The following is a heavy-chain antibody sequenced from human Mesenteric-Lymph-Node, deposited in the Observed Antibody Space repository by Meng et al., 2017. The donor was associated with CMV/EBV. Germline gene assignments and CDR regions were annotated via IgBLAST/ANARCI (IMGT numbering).Heavy chain of an antibody. Sequence: GGSLRLSCAASGFIFSSYVMHWVRQAPGKGLEWVTLISYDGSNKYYADSVKGRFTISRDNSKNTLYLQMNSLRADDTAVYYCAKGDFDYYDSSCYFDYWGQGTLVTVSS. CDR2: ISYDGSNK. J-gene: IGHJ4*02. D-gene: IGHD3-22*01. V-gene: IGHV3-30-3*01. CDR3: AKGDFDYYDSSCYFDY. CDR1: GFIFSSYV.